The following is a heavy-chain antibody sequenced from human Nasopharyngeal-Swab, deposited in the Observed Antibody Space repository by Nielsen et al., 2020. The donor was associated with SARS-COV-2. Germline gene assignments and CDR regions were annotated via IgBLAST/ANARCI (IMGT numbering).Heavy chain of an antibody. J-gene: IGHJ4*02. D-gene: IGHD5-18*01. Sequence: LRLSCTVSDASINTYYWSWIRQSPGKGLEWLGHIYHTGTTNYNPSLKSRIIISVDTSKNQFSFSLNLSSVTAADTALYYCAATRYSYGPFFDYWAQGTQVTVSS. CDR2: IYHTGTT. V-gene: IGHV4-59*03. CDR3: AATRYSYGPFFDY. CDR1: DASINTYY.